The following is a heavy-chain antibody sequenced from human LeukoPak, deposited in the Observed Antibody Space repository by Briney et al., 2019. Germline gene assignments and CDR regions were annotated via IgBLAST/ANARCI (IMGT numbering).Heavy chain of an antibody. Sequence: PGGSLRLSCAASGFPFNAYWMTWVSQAPGKGLEWVANIRQDGDTKYYVDSVKGRFTISRDNAMNSLYLQMTSLRAEDTAIYYCARSLPYGTTWYGRSDFWGQGTLVTVSS. CDR2: IRQDGDTK. CDR3: ARSLPYGTTWYGRSDF. D-gene: IGHD6-13*01. CDR1: GFPFNAYW. V-gene: IGHV3-7*03. J-gene: IGHJ4*02.